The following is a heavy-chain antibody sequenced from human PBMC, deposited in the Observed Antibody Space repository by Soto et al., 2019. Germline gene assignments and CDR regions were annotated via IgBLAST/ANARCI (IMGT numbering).Heavy chain of an antibody. D-gene: IGHD6-19*01. Sequence: VQLVESGGGVVQPGRSLRLSCAASGFTFSDYAMHWVRQAPGKGLEWVAVVSHDGRNTHYADSVKGRFTISRDSSKNTVSLEMTSTRAEATAVYYCAKGRRQWLVTSDFNYWGQGALVTVSS. CDR3: AKGRRQWLVTSDFNY. CDR2: VSHDGRNT. CDR1: GFTFSDYA. J-gene: IGHJ4*02. V-gene: IGHV3-30*18.